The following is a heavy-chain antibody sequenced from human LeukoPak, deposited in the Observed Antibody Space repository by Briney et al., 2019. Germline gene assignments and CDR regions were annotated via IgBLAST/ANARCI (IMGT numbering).Heavy chain of an antibody. J-gene: IGHJ4*02. V-gene: IGHV3-9*01. D-gene: IGHD4-17*01. CDR3: ARGLTTVTAYFEY. CDR2: ITWNSGRI. CDR1: GFTFDDFA. Sequence: PGRSLRLPCAASGFTFDDFAMHWVRQVPGKGLEWVSSITWNSGRIGYADSVKGRFTISRDNARNSLYLQMNSLRAEDTAFYYCARGLTTVTAYFEYWGQGILVTVSS.